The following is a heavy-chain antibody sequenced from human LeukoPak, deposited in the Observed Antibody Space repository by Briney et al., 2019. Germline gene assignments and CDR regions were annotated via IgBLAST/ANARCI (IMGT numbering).Heavy chain of an antibody. V-gene: IGHV4-39*01. CDR2: IYYSGST. Sequence: SETLSLNCIVSGGSINSRSHYWGWIRQPPGKGLEWIGNIYYSGSTYYNPSLKSRVTISIDTSKNQFSLKLSSVTATDTAVYYCASLREGGVAHWFDPWGQGTLVTVSS. CDR1: GGSINSRSHY. CDR3: ASLREGGVAHWFDP. D-gene: IGHD2-15*01. J-gene: IGHJ5*02.